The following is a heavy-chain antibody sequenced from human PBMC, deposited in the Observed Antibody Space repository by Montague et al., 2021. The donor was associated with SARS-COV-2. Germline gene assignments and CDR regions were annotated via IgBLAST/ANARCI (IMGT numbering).Heavy chain of an antibody. V-gene: IGHV4-39*01. CDR1: GGSISSSTYY. J-gene: IGHJ5*01. Sequence: SETLSLTCTVSGGSISSSTYYWIRHPPPPGKELVWYVNNNGSGNNNHNLSLQSPVTISADTSQNQLSLKLSSVTATATSVCYCARQKMGSVTIFGVVMHDRWFDSWGQGTLVTVSS. CDR3: ARQKMGSVTIFGVVMHDRWFDS. D-gene: IGHD3-3*01. CDR2: NNGSGNN.